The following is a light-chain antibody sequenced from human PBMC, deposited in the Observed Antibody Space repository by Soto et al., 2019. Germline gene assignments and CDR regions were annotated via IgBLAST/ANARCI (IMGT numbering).Light chain of an antibody. V-gene: IGKV3-20*01. J-gene: IGKJ1*01. CDR2: GSS. Sequence: EIVLTQSPGTLSLSPGERATLSCGASQSVTSNYLAWYQQKPGQAPRLLIYGSSTRATGIPDRFTGSGSGTDFTLTISRLEPEDFAVYYCQHYATSLTTCGQGTRVEIK. CDR1: QSVTSNY. CDR3: QHYATSLTT.